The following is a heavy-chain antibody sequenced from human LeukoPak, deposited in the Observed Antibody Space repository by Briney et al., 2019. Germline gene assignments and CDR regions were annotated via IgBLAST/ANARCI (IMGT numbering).Heavy chain of an antibody. CDR2: IYYTGST. CDR3: ARGLITIVGGDNWFDP. J-gene: IGHJ5*02. D-gene: IGHD3-10*01. CDR1: GGSISSYY. V-gene: IGHV4-59*01. Sequence: SETLSLTCTVTGGSISSYYWSWLRQPPGKGLEWIGYIYYTGSTNYKPSLKSRVTISVNTSKNQFSLKLSSVTAADTAVDYCARGLITIVGGDNWFDPWGQGTLVIVSS.